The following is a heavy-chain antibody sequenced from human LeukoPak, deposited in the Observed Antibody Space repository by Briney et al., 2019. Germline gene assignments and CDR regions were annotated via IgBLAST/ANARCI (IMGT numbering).Heavy chain of an antibody. V-gene: IGHV3-30*02. Sequence: GGSLRLSCAASGFTFSSYAVSWVRQAPGKGLEWVAFIRYDGSNKYYADSVKGRFTISRDNSKNTLYLQMNSLRAEDTAVYYCARDPSGWSSYYYYYGMDVWGQGTTVTVSS. CDR3: ARDPSGWSSYYYYYGMDV. D-gene: IGHD6-19*01. J-gene: IGHJ6*02. CDR2: IRYDGSNK. CDR1: GFTFSSYA.